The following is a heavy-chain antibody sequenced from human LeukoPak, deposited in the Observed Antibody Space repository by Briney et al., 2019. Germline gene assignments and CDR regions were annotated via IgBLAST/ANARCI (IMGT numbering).Heavy chain of an antibody. J-gene: IGHJ4*02. Sequence: GGSLRLSCAASGFTFCSYEMNWVRQAPGKRLEWVSYISSSGTTIYYADSVKGRFTISRDNAKNSLFLQMSSLRAEDTAVYYCAREGSGYYYYWGQGTLVTVSS. V-gene: IGHV3-48*03. CDR3: AREGSGYYYY. CDR1: GFTFCSYE. CDR2: ISSSGTTI. D-gene: IGHD3-22*01.